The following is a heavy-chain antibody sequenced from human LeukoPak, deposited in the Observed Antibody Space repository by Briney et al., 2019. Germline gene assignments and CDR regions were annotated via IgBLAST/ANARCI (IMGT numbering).Heavy chain of an antibody. CDR3: ARRTTVTWYFDL. J-gene: IGHJ2*01. D-gene: IGHD4-11*01. Sequence: SETLSLTCTVSGGSISSYYWSWIRQPPGKGLEWIGYIYTSGSTNCNPSLKSRVTISVDTSKNQFSLKLSSVTAADTAVYYCARRTTVTWYFDLWGRGTLVTVSS. CDR1: GGSISSYY. V-gene: IGHV4-4*09. CDR2: IYTSGST.